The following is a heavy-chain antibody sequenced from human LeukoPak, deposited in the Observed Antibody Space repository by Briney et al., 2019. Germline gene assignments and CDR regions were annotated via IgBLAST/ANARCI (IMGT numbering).Heavy chain of an antibody. J-gene: IGHJ4*02. CDR1: GGTFSSYA. CDR2: IIPIFGTA. Sequence: SVKVSCKASGGTFSSYAISWVRQAPGQGLEWMGEIIPIFGTANYAQKFQGRVTITTDESTSTAYMELSSLRSEDTAVYYCARDGTYCSSTSCPLDYWGQGTLVTVSS. V-gene: IGHV1-69*05. D-gene: IGHD2-2*01. CDR3: ARDGTYCSSTSCPLDY.